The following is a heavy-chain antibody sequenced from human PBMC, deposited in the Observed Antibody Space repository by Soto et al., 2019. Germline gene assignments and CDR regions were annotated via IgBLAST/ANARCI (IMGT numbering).Heavy chain of an antibody. CDR2: IYSGGST. CDR1: GVTVSSNY. CDR3: ARDEGYSSRWYVSYYGMDV. V-gene: IGHV3-53*01. D-gene: IGHD6-13*01. Sequence: PGGALRLSCAASGVTVSSNYMSWVRQAPGKGLEGGSGIYSGGSTDYADSVKGRFTICRDNSKNTLDLQMNSLRAEDTAVYYRARDEGYSSRWYVSYYGMDVWGQGTTVTVSS. J-gene: IGHJ6*02.